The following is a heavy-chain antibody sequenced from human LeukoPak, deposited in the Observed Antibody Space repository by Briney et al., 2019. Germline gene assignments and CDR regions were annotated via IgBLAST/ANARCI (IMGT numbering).Heavy chain of an antibody. Sequence: ASVKVSCKASGGTFSSYAIDWVRQAPGQGLEWMGGIIPIFGTTNYAQKFQGRVTITADESTSTAYMELSSLRSEDTAVYYCASDPRYCGGDCYPDYWGQGTLVTVSS. V-gene: IGHV1-69*13. CDR2: IIPIFGTT. D-gene: IGHD2-21*02. J-gene: IGHJ4*02. CDR3: ASDPRYCGGDCYPDY. CDR1: GGTFSSYA.